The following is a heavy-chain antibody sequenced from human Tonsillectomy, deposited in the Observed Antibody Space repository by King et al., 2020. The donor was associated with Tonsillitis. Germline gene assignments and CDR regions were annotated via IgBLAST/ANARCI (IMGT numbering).Heavy chain of an antibody. D-gene: IGHD1-26*01. CDR2: INSDGSST. V-gene: IGHV3-74*01. J-gene: IGHJ6*03. CDR1: GFTFSSYW. Sequence: VQLVESGGGLVQPGGSLRLSCAASGFTFSSYWMHWVRQAPVKGLVWVSRINSDGSSTSYADSVKGRFTISRDNAKTTLDLQMNSLRAEDTAVYYCARELYREYYYMDVWGKGTTVTVSS. CDR3: ARELYREYYYMDV.